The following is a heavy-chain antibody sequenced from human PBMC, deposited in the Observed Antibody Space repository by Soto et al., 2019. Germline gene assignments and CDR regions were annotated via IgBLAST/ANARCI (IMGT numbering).Heavy chain of an antibody. CDR3: AKDIVSTIQYYFDY. J-gene: IGHJ4*02. CDR2: ISWNSGSI. CDR1: GFTFDDYA. V-gene: IGHV3-9*01. D-gene: IGHD5-12*01. Sequence: GGSLRLSCAASGFTFDDYAMHWVRQAPGKGLEWVSGISWNSGSIGYADSVKGRFTISRDNAKNSLYLQMNSLRAEDTALYYCAKDIVSTIQYYFDYWGQGTLVTVSS.